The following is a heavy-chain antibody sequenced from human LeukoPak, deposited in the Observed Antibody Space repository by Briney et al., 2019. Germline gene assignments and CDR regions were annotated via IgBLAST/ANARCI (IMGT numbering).Heavy chain of an antibody. CDR1: GYTLTSYG. CDR2: ISAYNGNT. V-gene: IGHV1-18*01. CDR3: VVLRYFDWSATLTYYFDY. J-gene: IGHJ4*02. D-gene: IGHD3-9*01. Sequence: ASVKVSCKASGYTLTSYGISWVRQAPGQGLEWMGWISAYNGNTNYAQKLQGRVTMTTDTSTSTAYMELRSLRSDDTAVYYCVVLRYFDWSATLTYYFDYWGQGTLVTVSS.